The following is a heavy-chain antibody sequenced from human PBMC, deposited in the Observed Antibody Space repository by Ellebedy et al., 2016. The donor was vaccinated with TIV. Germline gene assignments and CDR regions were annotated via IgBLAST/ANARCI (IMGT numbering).Heavy chain of an antibody. J-gene: IGHJ4*02. CDR2: ISSSSSYI. Sequence: GGSLRLSCAASGFTFSSYSMNWVRQAPGKGLEWVSSISSSSSYIFYADSVKGRFTLSRDNAKNTLYLQMNSLRAEDTAVYYCARDGLVGGTTEYYFDYWGQGTLVTVSS. V-gene: IGHV3-21*01. D-gene: IGHD1-26*01. CDR1: GFTFSSYS. CDR3: ARDGLVGGTTEYYFDY.